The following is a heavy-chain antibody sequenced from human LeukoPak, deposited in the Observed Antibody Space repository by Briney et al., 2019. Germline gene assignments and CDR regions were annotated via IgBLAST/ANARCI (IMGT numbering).Heavy chain of an antibody. CDR1: GGSISTYY. D-gene: IGHD3-22*01. CDR2: IYSSGST. J-gene: IGHJ3*02. CDR3: AGENDSCGYFSLAGAFDI. Sequence: SETLSLTCTVSGGSISTYYWSWIRQPPGKGLEWIGYIYSSGSTDYNPSLKSRVTISVDTSKNQFSLKLSAVTAADTAVYYCAGENDSCGYFSLAGAFDIWGQGTMVTVSS. V-gene: IGHV4-59*01.